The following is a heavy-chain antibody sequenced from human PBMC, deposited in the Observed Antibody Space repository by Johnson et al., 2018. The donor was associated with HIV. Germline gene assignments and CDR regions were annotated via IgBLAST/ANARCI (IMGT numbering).Heavy chain of an antibody. J-gene: IGHJ3*02. CDR3: AKGGMATMEGDAVDI. Sequence: QVQLVESGGGVVQPGGSLRLSCAASGFTFSDYGMHWVRQAPGKGLEWVSAISGSGGSTYYADSVKGRFTISRDNSKNTLYLQMNSLRAEDTAVYYCAKGGMATMEGDAVDIWGQGTMVTVSS. CDR2: ISGSGGST. V-gene: IGHV3-NL1*01. CDR1: GFTFSDYG. D-gene: IGHD5-24*01.